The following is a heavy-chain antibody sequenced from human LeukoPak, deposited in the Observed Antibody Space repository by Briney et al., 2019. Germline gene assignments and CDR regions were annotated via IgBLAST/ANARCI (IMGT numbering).Heavy chain of an antibody. Sequence: KSGGSLRLSCAASGFTLSDYYMNWVRQAPGKGLEWVSYISSSGSTIYYADSVKGRFTISRDNAKNSLYLQMNSLGAEDTAVYYCAELGITMIGGVWGKGTTVTISS. V-gene: IGHV3-11*04. CDR1: GFTLSDYY. CDR2: ISSSGSTI. J-gene: IGHJ6*04. CDR3: AELGITMIGGV. D-gene: IGHD3-10*02.